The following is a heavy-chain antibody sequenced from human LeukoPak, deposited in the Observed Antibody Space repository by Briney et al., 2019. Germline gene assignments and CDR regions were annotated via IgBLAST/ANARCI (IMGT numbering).Heavy chain of an antibody. D-gene: IGHD3-22*01. CDR2: ISWNSGSI. V-gene: IGHV3-9*01. CDR1: GLTFDDYA. Sequence: GRSLRLSCAASGLTFDDYAMHWVRQAPGKGLEWVSGISWNSGSIGYADSVKGRFTISRDNAKNSLYLQMNSLRAEDTALYYCAKDSRGSSGYNFDYWGQGTLVTVSS. J-gene: IGHJ4*02. CDR3: AKDSRGSSGYNFDY.